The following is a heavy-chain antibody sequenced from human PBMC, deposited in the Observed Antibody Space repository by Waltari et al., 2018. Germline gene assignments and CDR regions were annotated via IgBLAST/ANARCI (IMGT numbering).Heavy chain of an antibody. V-gene: IGHV1-8*03. Sequence: QVQLVQSGAEVKKPGASVKVSCKASGYTFTSYDINWVRHATGQGLEWMGWMNPNSGNTGYAQKFQGRVTITRNTSISTAYMELSSLRSEDTAVYYCASCSGLSSTDAFDIWGQGTMVTVSS. CDR1: GYTFTSYD. D-gene: IGHD3-10*02. CDR3: ASCSGLSSTDAFDI. J-gene: IGHJ3*02. CDR2: MNPNSGNT.